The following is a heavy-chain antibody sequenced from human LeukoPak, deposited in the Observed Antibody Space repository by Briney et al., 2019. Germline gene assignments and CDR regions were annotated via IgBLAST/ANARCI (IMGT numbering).Heavy chain of an antibody. V-gene: IGHV3-23*01. CDR3: AKSRCSSTSCPAGYY. D-gene: IGHD2-2*01. Sequence: GGSLRLSCAASGFTFSSYAMSRVRQAPGKGLEWVSAISGSGGSTYYADSVKGRFTISRDNSKNTLYLQMNSPRAEDTAVYYCAKSRCSSTSCPAGYYWGQGTLVTVSS. J-gene: IGHJ4*02. CDR1: GFTFSSYA. CDR2: ISGSGGST.